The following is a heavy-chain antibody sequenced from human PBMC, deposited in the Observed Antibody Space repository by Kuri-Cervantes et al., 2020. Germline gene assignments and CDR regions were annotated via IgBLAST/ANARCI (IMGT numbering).Heavy chain of an antibody. CDR2: ISASGANT. V-gene: IGHV3-23*01. CDR3: ATHPEGSVQDFGY. CDR1: GFTFSSYA. Sequence: GESLKISCAASGFTFSSYAMSWVRQTPGKGPEWVSAISASGANTYYADSVKGRFTMSRDNSQNTIFLQMNSLRPEDTAVYYCATHPEGSVQDFGYWGQGTLVTVSS. D-gene: IGHD1-1*01. J-gene: IGHJ4*02.